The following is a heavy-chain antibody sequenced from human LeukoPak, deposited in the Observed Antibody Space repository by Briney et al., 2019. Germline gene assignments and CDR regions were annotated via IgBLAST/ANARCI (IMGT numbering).Heavy chain of an antibody. V-gene: IGHV3-21*01. CDR3: ARFQGYCSGGSCYRVGWFDP. Sequence: GGSLRLSCAASGFTFSSYSMNWVRQAPGKGLEWVSSISSSSSYIYYADSVEGRFTISRDNSKNTLYLQMNSLRAEDTAVYYCARFQGYCSGGSCYRVGWFDPWGQGTLVTVSS. CDR1: GFTFSSYS. CDR2: ISSSSSYI. D-gene: IGHD2-15*01. J-gene: IGHJ5*02.